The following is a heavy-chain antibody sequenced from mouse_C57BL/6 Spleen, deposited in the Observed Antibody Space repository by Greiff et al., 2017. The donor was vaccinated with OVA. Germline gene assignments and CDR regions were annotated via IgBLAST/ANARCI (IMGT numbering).Heavy chain of an antibody. V-gene: IGHV3-6*01. J-gene: IGHJ4*01. CDR1: GYSITSGYY. CDR2: ISYDGSN. Sequence: DVKLQESGPGLVKPSQSLSLTCSVTGYSITSGYYWNWIRQFPGNKLEWMGYISYDGSNNYNPSLKNRISITRDTSKNQFFLKLNSVTTEDTATYYCARGGKNGYDAMDYWGQGTSVTVSS. CDR3: ARGGKNGYDAMDY.